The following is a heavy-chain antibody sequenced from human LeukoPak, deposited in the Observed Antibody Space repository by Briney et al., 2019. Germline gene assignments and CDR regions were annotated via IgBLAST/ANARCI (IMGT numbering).Heavy chain of an antibody. CDR2: VYYSGNT. J-gene: IGHJ4*02. CDR1: GGSISSSNYY. CDR3: ARGGSYPKPVFDY. D-gene: IGHD1-26*01. Sequence: PSETLSLTCTVSGGSISSSNYYWGWIRQPPGKGLECIGSVYYSGNTYYNPSLKSRVTMSVDTSKNQFSLKLSSVTAADTAVYYCARGGSYPKPVFDYWGQGTLVTVSS. V-gene: IGHV4-39*07.